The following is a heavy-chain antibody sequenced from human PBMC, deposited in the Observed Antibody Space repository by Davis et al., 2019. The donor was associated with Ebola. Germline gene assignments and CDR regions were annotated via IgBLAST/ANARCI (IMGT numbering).Heavy chain of an antibody. CDR1: EFTFSSYA. CDR2: ISGSGGST. Sequence: GESLKISCAASEFTFSSYAMSWVRQAPGKGLEWVSAISGSGGSTYYADSVKGRFTISRDNSKNTLYLQMNSLRAEDTAVYYCAREPGGWYNYYYMDVWGKGTTVTVSS. J-gene: IGHJ6*03. V-gene: IGHV3-23*01. CDR3: AREPGGWYNYYYMDV. D-gene: IGHD6-19*01.